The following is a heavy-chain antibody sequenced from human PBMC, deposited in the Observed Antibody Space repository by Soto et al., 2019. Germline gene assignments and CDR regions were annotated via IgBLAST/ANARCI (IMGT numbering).Heavy chain of an antibody. D-gene: IGHD6-19*01. Sequence: SQTLSLTCAISGDSVSSNSSSWNWIRPSPSRGLEWLGRTYYRSKWYNDYAVSVKSRITINPDTSKNQFSLQLNSVTPEDTAVYYCAREYSSGWYTGYYYGMDVWGQGTTVTVSS. CDR1: GDSVSSNSSS. CDR3: AREYSSGWYTGYYYGMDV. J-gene: IGHJ6*02. V-gene: IGHV6-1*01. CDR2: TYYRSKWYN.